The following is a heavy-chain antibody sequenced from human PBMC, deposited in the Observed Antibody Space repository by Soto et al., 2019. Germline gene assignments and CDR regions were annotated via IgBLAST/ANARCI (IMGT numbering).Heavy chain of an antibody. V-gene: IGHV3-23*01. J-gene: IGHJ4*02. CDR2: ISGSGGST. CDR1: GFTFSSYA. D-gene: IGHD3-22*01. Sequence: EVQLLESGGGLVQPGGSLRLSCAASGFTFSSYAMSWVRQAPGKGLEWVSAISGSGGSTYYADSVKGRFTISRDNSKNTRYLQMNSLRAEDTAVYYCAKDYFSSGYSYGFDYWGQGTLVTVSS. CDR3: AKDYFSSGYSYGFDY.